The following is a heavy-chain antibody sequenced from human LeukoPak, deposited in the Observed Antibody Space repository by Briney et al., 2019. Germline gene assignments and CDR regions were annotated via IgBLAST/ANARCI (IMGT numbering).Heavy chain of an antibody. CDR2: IKPKSGGT. CDR1: GYTFTGYY. Sequence: GASVKVSFKASGYTFTGYYMHWVRQAPGQGLEWMGWIKPKSGGTNYAQKFQGRVTMTRDTSISTAYMELSRLRSDDTAVYYCARAGKTSVVLPAAIIRSWFDPWGQGTLVTVSS. CDR3: ARAGKTSVVLPAAIIRSWFDP. D-gene: IGHD2-2*02. V-gene: IGHV1-2*02. J-gene: IGHJ5*02.